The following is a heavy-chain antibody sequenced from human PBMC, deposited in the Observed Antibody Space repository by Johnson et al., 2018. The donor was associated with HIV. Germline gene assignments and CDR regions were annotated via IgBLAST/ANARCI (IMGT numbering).Heavy chain of an antibody. CDR2: ISYDGINK. CDR3: ARDLVVGDHSTPLTHAFDI. Sequence: QMLLVESGGGSVQRGGSLRLSCAASVFTFSNYAMHWVRQAPGKGLEWVAVISYDGINKYYADSVKGRFTISRDNSKNTLYLQMNSLRAEDTAVYYCARDLVVGDHSTPLTHAFDIWGQGTMVTVSS. J-gene: IGHJ3*02. D-gene: IGHD1-26*01. CDR1: VFTFSNYA. V-gene: IGHV3-30*14.